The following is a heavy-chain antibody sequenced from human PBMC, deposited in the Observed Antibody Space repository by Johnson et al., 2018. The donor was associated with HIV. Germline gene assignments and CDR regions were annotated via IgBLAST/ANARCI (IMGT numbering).Heavy chain of an antibody. J-gene: IGHJ3*02. CDR1: GFTFDEYD. Sequence: VQLVESGGGVARPGGSLRLSCEASGFTFDEYDMSWVRQAPGKGLEWVSSINWKGATPGSADSVKGRFTISSDKARNTLYLQMNSLRAEDTAVFYCAKIVSTSDDVFDIWGQGTKVTVSS. CDR3: AKIVSTSDDVFDI. CDR2: INWKGATP. V-gene: IGHV3-20*04. D-gene: IGHD5/OR15-5a*01.